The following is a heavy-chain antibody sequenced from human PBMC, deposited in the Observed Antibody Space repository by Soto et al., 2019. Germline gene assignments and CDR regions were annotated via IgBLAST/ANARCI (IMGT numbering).Heavy chain of an antibody. D-gene: IGHD3-10*01. Sequence: NPSETLSLTCAVSGGSISSSNWWSWVRQPPGKGLEWIGEIYHSGSTNYNPSLKSRVTISVDKSKNQFSLKLSSVTAADTAVYYCASHDGTGYYGMDVWGQGTTVTV. J-gene: IGHJ6*02. CDR1: GGSISSSNW. CDR2: IYHSGST. CDR3: ASHDGTGYYGMDV. V-gene: IGHV4-4*02.